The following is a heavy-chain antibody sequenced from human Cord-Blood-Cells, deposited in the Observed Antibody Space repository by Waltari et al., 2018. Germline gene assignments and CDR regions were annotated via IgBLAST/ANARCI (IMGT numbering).Heavy chain of an antibody. D-gene: IGHD6-13*01. Sequence: QVQLQESGPGLVKPSQTLSLTCTVSGGSISSGSYYWSWIRQPAGKGLEWIGYIYSSGSTNYNPSLKGAVTISVDTAKNQFSLKLSSVTGADAAVYYCARKGGIAAAGCWFDPWGQGTLVTVSS. J-gene: IGHJ5*02. V-gene: IGHV4-61*09. CDR2: IYSSGST. CDR1: GGSISSGSYY. CDR3: ARKGGIAAAGCWFDP.